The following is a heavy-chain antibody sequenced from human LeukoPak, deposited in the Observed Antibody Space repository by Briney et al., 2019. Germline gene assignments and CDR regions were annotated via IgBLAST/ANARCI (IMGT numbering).Heavy chain of an antibody. D-gene: IGHD3-10*01. CDR3: ARDRARYGMDV. CDR2: ISNSGGTI. CDR1: GFTFSSYE. J-gene: IGHJ6*02. V-gene: IGHV3-48*03. Sequence: GGSLRLSCAASGFTFSSYEMNWVRQAPGKGLEWISYISNSGGTIYYADSVKGRFTISRDNAKNSLYLQMNSLRAEDMAVYYCARDRARYGMDVWGQGTTVTVSS.